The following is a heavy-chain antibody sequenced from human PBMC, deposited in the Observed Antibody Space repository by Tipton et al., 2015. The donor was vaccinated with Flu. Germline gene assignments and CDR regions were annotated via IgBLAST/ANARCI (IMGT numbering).Heavy chain of an antibody. CDR2: IHHRGST. Sequence: GEALTNGRYWDWVRQPPGKGLEWIGTIHHRGSTYYSPSLKSRVTISMDTSKNQFSLTLLSVTAADTAIYYCARDRPYGDFSETLDYWGQGMLVTISS. V-gene: IGHV4-38-2*02. CDR1: GEALTNGRY. J-gene: IGHJ4*02. D-gene: IGHD4-17*01. CDR3: ARDRPYGDFSETLDY.